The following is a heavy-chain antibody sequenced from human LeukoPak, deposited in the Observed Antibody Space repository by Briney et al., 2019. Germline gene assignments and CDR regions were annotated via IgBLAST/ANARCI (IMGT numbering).Heavy chain of an antibody. Sequence: GASVKVSCVASGYTFTTYDINWVRQATGQGLEWMGWMNPNSGNTGYAQKFQGRVTMTRNTSISTAYMELSSLRFEDTAVYYCARGPPAYSSGGYVNYWGQGTLVTVSS. CDR2: MNPNSGNT. V-gene: IGHV1-8*01. CDR3: ARGPPAYSSGGYVNY. CDR1: GYTFTTYD. D-gene: IGHD6-19*01. J-gene: IGHJ4*02.